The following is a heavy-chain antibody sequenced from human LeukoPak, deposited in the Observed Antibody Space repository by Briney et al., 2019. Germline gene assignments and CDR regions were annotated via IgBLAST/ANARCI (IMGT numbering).Heavy chain of an antibody. CDR1: GFTFSSYS. V-gene: IGHV3-21*01. Sequence: GESLRLSCAASGFTFSSYSMNWVRQAPGKGLEWVSSISSSSSYIYYADSVKGRFTISRDNAKNSLYLQMNSLRAEDTAVYYCAREVVVPAAARHYYYYYYMDVWGKGTTVTVSS. CDR2: ISSSSSYI. CDR3: AREVVVPAAARHYYYYYYMDV. J-gene: IGHJ6*03. D-gene: IGHD2-2*01.